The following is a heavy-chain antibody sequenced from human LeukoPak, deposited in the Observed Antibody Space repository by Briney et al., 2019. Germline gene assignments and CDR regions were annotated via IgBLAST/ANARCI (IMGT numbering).Heavy chain of an antibody. J-gene: IGHJ4*02. Sequence: GGSLRLSCSASGFTFSGYAMHWVRQAPGKGLEYVSAITSDGGSTYYADSMKGRFTISRDNSKNTLYLQMSSLRAEDTAVYYCVKFRASSWYVHDYWGQGTLVTVSS. CDR3: VKFRASSWYVHDY. CDR1: GFTFSGYA. D-gene: IGHD6-13*01. V-gene: IGHV3-64D*09. CDR2: ITSDGGST.